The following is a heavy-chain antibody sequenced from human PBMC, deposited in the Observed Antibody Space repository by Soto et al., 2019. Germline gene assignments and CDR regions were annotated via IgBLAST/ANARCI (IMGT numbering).Heavy chain of an antibody. Sequence: QVQLVESGGGVVQPGTSVRLSCAASGFTFSSYGMHWVRQAPGKGLEWVAIISYDGSNQYYVDSVKGRFIISRDNSKNALFLQMNSLRTEDTAVYYCAKDGSTSSFIEYWGQGPLLTVSS. D-gene: IGHD6-6*01. V-gene: IGHV3-30*18. CDR3: AKDGSTSSFIEY. J-gene: IGHJ4*02. CDR2: ISYDGSNQ. CDR1: GFTFSSYG.